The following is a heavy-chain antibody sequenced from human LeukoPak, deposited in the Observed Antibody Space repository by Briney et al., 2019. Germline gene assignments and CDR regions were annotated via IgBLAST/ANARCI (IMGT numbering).Heavy chain of an antibody. Sequence: ASVKISCKVSGYTLTELSVHWVRQAPGKGLEWMGGFDPEDGETIYAQKFQGRVTMTEDTSTDTAYMELSSLRSEDTAVYYCATDTSSGYYPPGAFDIWGQGTMVTVSS. CDR3: ATDTSSGYYPPGAFDI. CDR2: FDPEDGET. J-gene: IGHJ3*02. V-gene: IGHV1-24*01. CDR1: GYTLTELS. D-gene: IGHD3-22*01.